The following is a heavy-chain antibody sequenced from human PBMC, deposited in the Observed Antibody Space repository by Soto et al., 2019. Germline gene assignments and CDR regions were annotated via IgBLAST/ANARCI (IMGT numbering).Heavy chain of an antibody. V-gene: IGHV1-69*13. D-gene: IGHD3-22*01. CDR2: IIPIFGTA. Sequence: GAPVKLTSKASGGTFDSYAISSVRQAPGQGLEWMGGIIPIFGTANYAQKFQGRVTITADESTSTAYMELSSLRSEDTAVYYCARDLYYYDSSGYYSDAFDIWGQGTMVTVSS. CDR1: GGTFDSYA. J-gene: IGHJ3*02. CDR3: ARDLYYYDSSGYYSDAFDI.